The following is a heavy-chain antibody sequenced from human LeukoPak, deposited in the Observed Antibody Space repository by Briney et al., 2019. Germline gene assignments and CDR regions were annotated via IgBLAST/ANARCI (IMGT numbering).Heavy chain of an antibody. CDR2: MRGSGGST. J-gene: IGHJ4*02. CDR3: AKARTLHTDGYFDY. D-gene: IGHD2-2*01. CDR1: GFTFSSYA. V-gene: IGHV3-23*01. Sequence: GGSLRLSCAASGFTFSSYAMSWVRQSPGKGLEWVSAMRGSGGSTYYADSVKGRFTISRDNSKNTLYLQMNSLRAEDTAVYYCAKARTLHTDGYFDYWGQGTLVTVSS.